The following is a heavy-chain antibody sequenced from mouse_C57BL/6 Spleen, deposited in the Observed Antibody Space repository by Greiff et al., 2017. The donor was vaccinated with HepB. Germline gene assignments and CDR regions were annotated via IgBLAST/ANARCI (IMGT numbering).Heavy chain of an antibody. CDR3: VRRGDYYYGSSDAMDY. Sequence: EVKVVESGGGLVQPKGSLKLSCAASGFSFNTYAMNWVRQAPGKGLEWVARIRSKSNNYATYYADSVKDRFTISRDDSESMLYLQMNNLKTEDTAMYYCVRRGDYYYGSSDAMDYWGQGTSVTVSS. CDR1: GFSFNTYA. CDR2: IRSKSNNYAT. V-gene: IGHV10-1*01. D-gene: IGHD1-1*01. J-gene: IGHJ4*01.